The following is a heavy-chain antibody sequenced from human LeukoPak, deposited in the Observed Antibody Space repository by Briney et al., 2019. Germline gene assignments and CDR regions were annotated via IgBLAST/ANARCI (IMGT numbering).Heavy chain of an antibody. J-gene: IGHJ4*02. CDR3: TSPITIFGVVTKNY. CDR2: ISTKANNYAT. V-gene: IGHV3-73*01. CDR1: GFNLSGST. D-gene: IGHD3-3*01. Sequence: GGTLRLSCAASGFNLSGSTMHWVRQASAKGLEWVGRISTKANNYATTYAASVKGRFTISRDDSKNMVYLQMNSLKTEDTAVYYCTSPITIFGVVTKNYWGQGTLVTVSS.